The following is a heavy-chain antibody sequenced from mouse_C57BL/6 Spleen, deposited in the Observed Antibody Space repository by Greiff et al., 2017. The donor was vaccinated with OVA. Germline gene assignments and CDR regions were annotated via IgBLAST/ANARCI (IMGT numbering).Heavy chain of an antibody. Sequence: DVMLVESGEGLVKPGGSLKLSCAASGFTFSSYAMSWVRQTPEKRLEWVAYISSGGDYIYYADTVKGRFTISRDNARNTLYLQMSSLKSEDTAMYYCTREKDYGSSYWYFDVWGTGTTVTVSS. CDR2: ISSGGDYI. J-gene: IGHJ1*03. D-gene: IGHD1-1*01. V-gene: IGHV5-9-1*02. CDR1: GFTFSSYA. CDR3: TREKDYGSSYWYFDV.